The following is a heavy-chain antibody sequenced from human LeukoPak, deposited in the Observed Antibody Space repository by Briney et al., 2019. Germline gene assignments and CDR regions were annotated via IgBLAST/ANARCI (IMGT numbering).Heavy chain of an antibody. CDR2: IYHSGST. J-gene: IGHJ4*02. CDR3: ARSVDYSSSWQGEFDY. D-gene: IGHD6-13*01. Sequence: SETLSLTCTVSGNSISSGYYWGWIRQPPGKGLEWIGYIYHSGSTYYNPSLKSRVTISVDRSKNQFSLKLSSVTAADTAVYYCARSVDYSSSWQGEFDYWGQGTLVTVSS. V-gene: IGHV4-38-2*02. CDR1: GNSISSGYY.